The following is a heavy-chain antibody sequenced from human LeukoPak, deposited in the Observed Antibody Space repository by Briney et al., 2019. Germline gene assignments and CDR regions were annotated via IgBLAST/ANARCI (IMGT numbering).Heavy chain of an antibody. J-gene: IGHJ6*02. CDR3: ARDIVVVPAAIPAVVAIYYYYYGMDV. V-gene: IGHV3-30*03. Sequence: GGSLRLSCAASGFTFSSYGMHWVRQAPVKGLEWVAVISYDGSNKYYADSVKGRFTISRDNSKNTLYLQMNSLRAEDTAVYYCARDIVVVPAAIPAVVAIYYYYYGMDVWGQGTTVTVSS. D-gene: IGHD2-2*02. CDR1: GFTFSSYG. CDR2: ISYDGSNK.